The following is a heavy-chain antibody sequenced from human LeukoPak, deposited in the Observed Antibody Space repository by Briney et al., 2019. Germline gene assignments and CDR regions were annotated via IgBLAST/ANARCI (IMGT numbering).Heavy chain of an antibody. D-gene: IGHD2-15*01. CDR1: GYTFTSYG. Sequence: ASVKVSCKASGYTFTSYGISWVRQAPGQGLEWMGWISAYNGNTNFAQKLQGRVTMTTDTSTSTAYMELRSLRSDDTAMYYCARDSGYCSGGSCYDYWGQGTLVTVSS. V-gene: IGHV1-18*01. J-gene: IGHJ4*02. CDR3: ARDSGYCSGGSCYDY. CDR2: ISAYNGNT.